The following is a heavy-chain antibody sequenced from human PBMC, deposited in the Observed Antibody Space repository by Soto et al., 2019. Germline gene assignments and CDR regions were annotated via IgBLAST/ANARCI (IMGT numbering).Heavy chain of an antibody. J-gene: IGHJ6*02. V-gene: IGHV3-30-3*01. Sequence: GGSLRLSCAASGFTFSSYAMHWVRQAPGKGLEWVAVISYDGSNKYYADSVKGRFTISRDNSKNTLYLQMNSLRAEDTAVYYCAREDIAAAGNLLYYYYYGMDVWGQGTTVTVSS. D-gene: IGHD6-13*01. CDR1: GFTFSSYA. CDR2: ISYDGSNK. CDR3: AREDIAAAGNLLYYYYYGMDV.